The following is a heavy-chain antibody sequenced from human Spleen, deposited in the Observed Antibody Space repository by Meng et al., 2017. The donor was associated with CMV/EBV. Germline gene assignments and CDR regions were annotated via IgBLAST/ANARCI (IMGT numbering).Heavy chain of an antibody. V-gene: IGHV1-69*12. Sequence: QVLLVRSVAEVKKPGSSVKVSCKASGGTFSSYAISWVRQAPGQGLEWMGGIIPIFGTANYAQKFQGRVTITADESTSTAYMELSSLRSEDTAVYYCARDHLRGIVVVPAFDYWGQGTLVTVSS. D-gene: IGHD2-2*01. CDR2: IIPIFGTA. CDR1: GGTFSSYA. J-gene: IGHJ4*02. CDR3: ARDHLRGIVVVPAFDY.